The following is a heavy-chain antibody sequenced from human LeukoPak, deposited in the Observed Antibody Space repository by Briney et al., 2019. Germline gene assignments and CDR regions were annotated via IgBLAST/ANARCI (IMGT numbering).Heavy chain of an antibody. CDR2: INHNGNT. V-gene: IGHV4-34*01. D-gene: IGHD3-10*01. CDR1: GGSFSTFY. Sequence: KPSETLSLTCGVSGGSFSTFYWNWIRQHPGKGLEWIGEINHNGNTNYNPSLKGRVTLSVDKSKNQFSLKLRSVTAAGTALYYCATVAIRAEFHFDHWGQGLLVTVSS. J-gene: IGHJ4*02. CDR3: ATVAIRAEFHFDH.